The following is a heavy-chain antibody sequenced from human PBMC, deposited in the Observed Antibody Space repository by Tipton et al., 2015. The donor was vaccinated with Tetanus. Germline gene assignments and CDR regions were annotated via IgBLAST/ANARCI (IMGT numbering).Heavy chain of an antibody. J-gene: IGHJ4*02. CDR1: GDSVSSNSAA. V-gene: IGHV6-1*01. CDR2: TYYRSKWYN. CDR3: ARCGTFGGLRGYSYGSFDY. Sequence: GLVKPSQTLSLTCAISGDSVSSNSAAWNWIRQSPSRGLEWLGRTYYRSKWYNDYAVSVKSRITINPDTSKNQFSLKLSSVTAADTAVYYCARCGTFGGLRGYSYGSFDYWGQGTLVTVSS. D-gene: IGHD5-18*01.